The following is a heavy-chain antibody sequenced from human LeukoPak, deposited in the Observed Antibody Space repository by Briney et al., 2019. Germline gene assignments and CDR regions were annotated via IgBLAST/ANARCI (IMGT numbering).Heavy chain of an antibody. Sequence: SVKVSCKASGGTFSSYAISWVRQAPGQGLEWMGGIIPIFGTANYAQKFQGRVTITTDESTSTAYMELSSLRSEDTAVYYCARNSLRCSSTSCYEQHWGQGTLVTVS. J-gene: IGHJ1*01. CDR1: GGTFSSYA. V-gene: IGHV1-69*05. D-gene: IGHD2-2*01. CDR3: ARNSLRCSSTSCYEQH. CDR2: IIPIFGTA.